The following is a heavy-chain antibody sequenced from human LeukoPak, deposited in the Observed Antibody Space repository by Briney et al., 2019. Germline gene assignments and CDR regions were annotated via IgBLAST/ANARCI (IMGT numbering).Heavy chain of an antibody. CDR1: GFTFSSHW. CDR3: ASGLTYSSSHHDY. J-gene: IGHJ4*01. D-gene: IGHD6-13*01. V-gene: IGHV3-20*04. CDR2: INWNGGST. Sequence: GGSLRLSCAASGFTFSSHWMSWVRQAPGKGLEWVSGINWNGGSTGYADSVKGRFTISRDNAKNSLYLQMNSLRAEDTALYYCASGLTYSSSHHDYWGQGTLVTVSS.